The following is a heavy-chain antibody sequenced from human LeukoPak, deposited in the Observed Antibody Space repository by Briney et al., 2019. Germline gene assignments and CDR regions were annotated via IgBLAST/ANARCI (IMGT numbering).Heavy chain of an antibody. CDR2: IYYSGST. J-gene: IGHJ4*02. Sequence: PSETLSLTCTVSGGSISSYYWSWIRQPPGKGLEWIGYIYYSGSTNYNPSIKSRVTISVDTSKNQFSLKLSSVTAADTAVYYCARDPSLYSSSWYGNFDYWSQGTLVTVSS. D-gene: IGHD6-13*01. CDR1: GGSISSYY. CDR3: ARDPSLYSSSWYGNFDY. V-gene: IGHV4-59*01.